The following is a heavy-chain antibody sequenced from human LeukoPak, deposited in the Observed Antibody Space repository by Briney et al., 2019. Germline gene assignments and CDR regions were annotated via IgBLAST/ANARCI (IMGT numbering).Heavy chain of an antibody. D-gene: IGHD2-15*01. CDR2: INYSGGT. J-gene: IGHJ6*03. V-gene: IGHV4-34*01. Sequence: SETLSLSCAVYGGSFNGYYWSWIRQSPAKGLEWIGEINYSGGTNYNPSLKSRLTISVDTSKNHFSLNLTSMTAADTAMYYCARWVVAADYYYYMDVWGKGTTVTVSS. CDR3: ARWVVAADYYYYMDV. CDR1: GGSFNGYY.